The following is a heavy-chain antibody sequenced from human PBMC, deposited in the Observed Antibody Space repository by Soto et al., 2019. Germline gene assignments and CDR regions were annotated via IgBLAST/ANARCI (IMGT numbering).Heavy chain of an antibody. CDR2: IIPIFGTA. Sequence: QVQLVQSGAEVKKPGSSVKVSGKASGGTFSSYAISWVRQAPGQGLEWMGGIIPIFGTANYAQKFQGRVTITADESTSTAYMELSSLRSEDTAVYYCARDRRCSGGSCYSDYYYYGMDVWGQGTTVTVSS. D-gene: IGHD2-15*01. CDR1: GGTFSSYA. V-gene: IGHV1-69*01. J-gene: IGHJ6*02. CDR3: ARDRRCSGGSCYSDYYYYGMDV.